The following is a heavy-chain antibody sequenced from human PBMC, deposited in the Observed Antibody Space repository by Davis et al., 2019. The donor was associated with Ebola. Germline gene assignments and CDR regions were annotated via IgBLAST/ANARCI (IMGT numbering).Heavy chain of an antibody. D-gene: IGHD2-15*01. V-gene: IGHV5-51*01. Sequence: PGGSLRLSCKGSGYSFTTYWIGWVRQMPGKGLEWMGIIYPDESDVRYNPSFQGQVTISADNSISTAYLQWNSLRASDTAMYYCARYGLWGCSGGRCYTSFCYYGMDVWGQGTTVTVSS. J-gene: IGHJ6*02. CDR2: IYPDESDV. CDR1: GYSFTTYW. CDR3: ARYGLWGCSGGRCYTSFCYYGMDV.